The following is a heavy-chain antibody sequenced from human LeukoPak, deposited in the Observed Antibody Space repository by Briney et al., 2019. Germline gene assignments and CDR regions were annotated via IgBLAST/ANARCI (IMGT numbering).Heavy chain of an antibody. CDR2: ISNRGEYI. D-gene: IGHD2-21*02. Sequence: GGSLRLSCAVSGFTFNSHGMSWIRQAPGKGLEGVSSISNRGEYIYYADSVVGRFTISRDNAGNSMFLQMNSLRGEDTALYYCARGGHCDGDCEAVAVDFWGQGTLVTVSS. V-gene: IGHV3-21*06. J-gene: IGHJ4*02. CDR3: ARGGHCDGDCEAVAVDF. CDR1: GFTFNSHG.